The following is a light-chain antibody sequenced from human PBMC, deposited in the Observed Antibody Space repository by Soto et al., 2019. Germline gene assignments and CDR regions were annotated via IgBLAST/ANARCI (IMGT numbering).Light chain of an antibody. CDR1: SSDVGSYNL. CDR3: CSYAGSSTHVV. J-gene: IGLJ2*01. V-gene: IGLV2-23*01. CDR2: EGS. Sequence: QSVLTQPASVSGSPGQSITISCTGTSSDVGSYNLVSWYQQHPGKAPKPMIYEGSKRPSGVSNRFSGSKSGNTASLTISGLQAEDEADYYCCSYAGSSTHVVFGGGTKVTVL.